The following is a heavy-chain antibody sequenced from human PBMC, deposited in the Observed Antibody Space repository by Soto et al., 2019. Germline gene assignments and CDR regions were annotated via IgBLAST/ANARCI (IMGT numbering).Heavy chain of an antibody. Sequence: SVKVSCKASGGTFSSYAISWVRQAPGQGLEWMGGIIPIFGTASYAQKFQGRVTITAEESTSTAYMELSSLRSEDTAVYYCARVLPCSGGSCYFPPEFYGMDVWGQGTTVTVSS. J-gene: IGHJ6*02. CDR2: IIPIFGTA. V-gene: IGHV1-69*13. CDR1: GGTFSSYA. D-gene: IGHD2-15*01. CDR3: ARVLPCSGGSCYFPPEFYGMDV.